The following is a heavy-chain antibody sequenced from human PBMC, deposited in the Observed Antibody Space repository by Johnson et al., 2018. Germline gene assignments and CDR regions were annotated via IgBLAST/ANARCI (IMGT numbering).Heavy chain of an antibody. V-gene: IGHV3-30*18. D-gene: IGHD3-3*01. CDR2: ISYDGSNK. Sequence: QVQLVESGGGVVQPGRSLRLSCAASGFTFSSYGMHWVRQAPGKGLEVVAVISYDGSNKDYADAVKGRFTISRDNSKNTLYLQMNTSIAADTAVYCCAKAGTIFGVVHDAFDIWGQGTMVTVSS. J-gene: IGHJ3*02. CDR3: AKAGTIFGVVHDAFDI. CDR1: GFTFSSYG.